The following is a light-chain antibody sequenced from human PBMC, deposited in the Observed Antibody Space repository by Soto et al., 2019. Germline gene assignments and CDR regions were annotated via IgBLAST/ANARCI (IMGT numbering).Light chain of an antibody. J-gene: IGKJ5*01. CDR3: QQYGTSPT. CDR2: GAS. V-gene: IGKV3-20*01. CDR1: QSLITRY. Sequence: EIVLTQSPGTLSLFPGERATLSYRASQSLITRYLAWYQQKPGQAPRLLIYGASSRATGIPDRFSGSGSGTDFTLTISRLEPEDFAVYSCQQYGTSPTFGQGTRLEI.